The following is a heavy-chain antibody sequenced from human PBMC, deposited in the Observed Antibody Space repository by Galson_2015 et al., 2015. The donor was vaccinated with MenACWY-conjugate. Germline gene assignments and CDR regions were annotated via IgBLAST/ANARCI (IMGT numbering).Heavy chain of an antibody. Sequence: SGAEVKKPGESLRLSCKGSGYSFTSYWISWVRQMPGKGLEWMGRIDPSDSYTNYSPSFQGHVTISADKSISTAYLQWSSLKASDTAMYYCATRVTAMALIDYWGQGTLVTVSS. V-gene: IGHV5-10-1*01. CDR1: GYSFTSYW. D-gene: IGHD5-18*01. J-gene: IGHJ4*02. CDR2: IDPSDSYT. CDR3: ATRVTAMALIDY.